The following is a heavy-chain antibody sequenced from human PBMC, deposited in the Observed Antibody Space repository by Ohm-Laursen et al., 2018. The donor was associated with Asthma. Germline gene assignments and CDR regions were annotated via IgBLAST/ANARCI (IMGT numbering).Heavy chain of an antibody. V-gene: IGHV3-30*04. CDR2: ISSAETYK. J-gene: IGHJ3*02. D-gene: IGHD2-21*02. Sequence: SLRLSCAASGFTFSIYALHWVRQAPGKGLEWVAVISSAETYKNYANSVKGRFTISKDNSKNTLFLQMNSLRPDDTAVYYCARSDFSGGDTNAAFDIWSQGTMVAVSS. CDR1: GFTFSIYA. CDR3: ARSDFSGGDTNAAFDI.